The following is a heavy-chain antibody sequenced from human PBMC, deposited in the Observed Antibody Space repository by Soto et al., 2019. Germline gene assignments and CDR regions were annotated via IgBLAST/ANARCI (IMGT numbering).Heavy chain of an antibody. Sequence: PSAALSLTCAVPGGSISSNIWWSWVRQPQGKGLKWIGEIYHSGSTNYNPSLKSRATISVDKSKNRFSLNLSSVTAADTAVYYCARDRGLSNSRWWFDPWGQGTLVTVSS. J-gene: IGHJ5*02. V-gene: IGHV4-4*02. CDR3: ARDRGLSNSRWWFDP. CDR2: IYHSGST. CDR1: GGSISSNIW. D-gene: IGHD3-10*01.